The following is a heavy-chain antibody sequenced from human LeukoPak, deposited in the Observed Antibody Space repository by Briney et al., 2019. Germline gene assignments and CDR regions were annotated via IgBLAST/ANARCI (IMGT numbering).Heavy chain of an antibody. CDR2: ISAYNGNT. J-gene: IGHJ5*02. CDR3: ARGPEPGSGSYKNWFDP. CDR1: GYTFTSYG. Sequence: ASVTVSSKASGYTFTSYGISWVRQAPGQGVEWMGWISAYNGNTNYAQKLQGRVTMTTDTSTSTAYMELRSLRSDDTAVYYCARGPEPGSGSYKNWFDPWGQGTLVTVSS. D-gene: IGHD3-10*01. V-gene: IGHV1-18*04.